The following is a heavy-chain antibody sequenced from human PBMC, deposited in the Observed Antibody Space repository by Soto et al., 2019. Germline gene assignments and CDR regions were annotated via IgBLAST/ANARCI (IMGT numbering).Heavy chain of an antibody. D-gene: IGHD4-17*01. CDR1: GFSLSTSGVG. CDR3: AHRRTVDGMDV. V-gene: IGHV2-5*02. CDR2: IYWDDDK. J-gene: IGHJ6*02. Sequence: SGPTLVNPTQTLTLTCTFSGFSLSTSGVGVGWIRQPPGKPLEWLALIYWDDDKRYRSSLKSRLTITKDSSKNQVVLTMTNMDTVDTATYYCAHRRTVDGMDVWGQGTTVTSP.